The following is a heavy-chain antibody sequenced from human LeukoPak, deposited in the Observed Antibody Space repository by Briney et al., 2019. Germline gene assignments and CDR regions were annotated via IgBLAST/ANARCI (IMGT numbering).Heavy chain of an antibody. Sequence: ASVKVSCKASGYTFTSYGISWVRQAPGQGLEWMGWISAYNGNTNYAQKLQGRVTMTTDTSTSTAYMELRSLRSDDTSVYYCAREETYYDILTGYHLWLNYSYYGMDVWGQGTTVTVSS. V-gene: IGHV1-18*01. CDR1: GYTFTSYG. J-gene: IGHJ6*02. CDR2: ISAYNGNT. D-gene: IGHD3-9*01. CDR3: AREETYYDILTGYHLWLNYSYYGMDV.